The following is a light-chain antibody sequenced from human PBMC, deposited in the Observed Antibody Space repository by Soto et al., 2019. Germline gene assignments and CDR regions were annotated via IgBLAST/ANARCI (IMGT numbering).Light chain of an antibody. CDR3: QQYGSSLFT. J-gene: IGKJ3*01. CDR1: QSVSSSY. V-gene: IGKV3-20*01. Sequence: EIGLTQSPGTLSLSPGERATLSCSASQSVSSSYLAWYQQKPGQAPRLLIYGASSRDTGIPDRFSGSGSGTDFTLTISRLEPEDFAVYYCQQYGSSLFTFGPGPKVDIK. CDR2: GAS.